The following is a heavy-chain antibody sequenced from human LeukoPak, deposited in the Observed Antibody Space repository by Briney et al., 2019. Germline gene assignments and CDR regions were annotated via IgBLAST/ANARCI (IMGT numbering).Heavy chain of an antibody. CDR2: IYYSGSS. J-gene: IGHJ6*03. CDR3: ARVPRSYYYYYYMDV. CDR1: GGSISGYH. V-gene: IGHV4-59*12. Sequence: SETLSLTCNVSGGSISGYHWSWIRQPPGKGLEWLGYIYYSGSSNYNPSLKSRVTISADTSKNQFSLKLRSVTAADTAVYYCARVPRSYYYYYYMDVGGKGTTVTVS.